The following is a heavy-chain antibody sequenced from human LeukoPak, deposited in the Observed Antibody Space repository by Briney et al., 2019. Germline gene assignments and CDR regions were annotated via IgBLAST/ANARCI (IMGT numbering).Heavy chain of an antibody. CDR2: ISFKTHNYAT. Sequence: PGGSLRLSCAASGFTFSGSVVHWVRQASGKGLEWLGRISFKTHNYATVYAASVKGRFTISRDDSKNTAYLQMNSLKTEDTAVYYCTAQYCSGGSCDDPHWGQGTLVTVSS. CDR3: TAQYCSGGSCDDPH. D-gene: IGHD2-15*01. CDR1: GFTFSGSV. J-gene: IGHJ4*02. V-gene: IGHV3-73*01.